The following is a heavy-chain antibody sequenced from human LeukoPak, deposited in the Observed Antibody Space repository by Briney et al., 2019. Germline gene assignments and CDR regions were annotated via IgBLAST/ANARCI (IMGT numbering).Heavy chain of an antibody. D-gene: IGHD6-19*01. J-gene: IGHJ4*02. CDR2: IYYSGST. V-gene: IGHV4-61*01. CDR3: ALSGWSIDY. Sequence: SETLSLTCTVSGGSVSSGSYYWSWIRQPPGKGLEWIGYIYYSGSTNYNPSLKSRVTISVDTSKNQFSLKLSSVTAADTAVYYCALSGWSIDYWGQGTLVTVSS. CDR1: GGSVSSGSYY.